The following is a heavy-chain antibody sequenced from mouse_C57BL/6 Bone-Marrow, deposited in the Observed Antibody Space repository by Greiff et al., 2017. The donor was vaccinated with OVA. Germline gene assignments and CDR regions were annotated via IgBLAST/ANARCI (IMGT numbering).Heavy chain of an antibody. CDR2: IYPGGGYT. Sequence: QVQLKESGAELVRPGTSVKMSCKASGYTFTNYWIGWAKQRPGHGLEWIGDIYPGGGYTNYHEKFKGKATLTADKSSSTAYMQFSSLTSEDSAIYYCARSKLRGAMDYWGQGTSVTVSS. D-gene: IGHD1-1*01. CDR3: ARSKLRGAMDY. CDR1: GYTFTNYW. J-gene: IGHJ4*01. V-gene: IGHV1-63*01.